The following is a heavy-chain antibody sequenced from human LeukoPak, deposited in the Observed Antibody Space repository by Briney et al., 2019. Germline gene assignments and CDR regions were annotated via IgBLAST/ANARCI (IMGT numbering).Heavy chain of an antibody. D-gene: IGHD4-23*01. CDR1: GFTLSSYS. V-gene: IGHV3-48*01. CDR2: ISSSSSTI. CDR3: AKAKRLPPGNPDLFDI. Sequence: QPGGSLRLSCAASGFTLSSYSMNWVRQAPGKGLEWVSYISSSSSTIYYADSVKGRFTISRDNSKNTLYLPVNSLRAEDTAVYYCAKAKRLPPGNPDLFDIWGQGTMVTVSS. J-gene: IGHJ3*02.